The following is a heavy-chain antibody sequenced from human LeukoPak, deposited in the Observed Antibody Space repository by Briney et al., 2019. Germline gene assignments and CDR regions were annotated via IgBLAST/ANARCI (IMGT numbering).Heavy chain of an antibody. J-gene: IGHJ4*02. V-gene: IGHV3-21*01. CDR2: ISSSSSSYI. CDR3: ARRVGYCSSTSCYDDY. CDR1: GFTFSSYS. Sequence: GGSLRLSCAASGFTFSSYSMNWVRQAPGKGLEWVSSISSSSSSYIYYADLVKGRFTISRDNAKNSLYLQMNSLRAEDTAVYYCARRVGYCSSTSCYDDYWGQGTLVTVSS. D-gene: IGHD2-2*01.